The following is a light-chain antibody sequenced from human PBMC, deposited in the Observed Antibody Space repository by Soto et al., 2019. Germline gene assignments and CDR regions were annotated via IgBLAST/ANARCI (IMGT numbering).Light chain of an antibody. CDR1: SSNIGTNA. Sequence: QSVLTQPPSASGTPGQRVTISCSGGSSNIGTNAVNWYQQLPGTAPKLLIYNNNQRPSGVPDRFSGSKSGTSASLAISGLQSEYEADYYGAAWDDSLNGYVFGTGPKLTVL. CDR3: AAWDDSLNGYV. V-gene: IGLV1-44*01. J-gene: IGLJ1*01. CDR2: NNN.